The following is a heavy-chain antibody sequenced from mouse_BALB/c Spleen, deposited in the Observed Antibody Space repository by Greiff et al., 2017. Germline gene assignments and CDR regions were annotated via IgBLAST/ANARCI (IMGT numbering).Heavy chain of an antibody. CDR2: IRNKANGYTT. CDR1: GFTFTDYY. Sequence: DVKLVESGGGLVQPGGSLRLSCATSGFTFTDYYMSWVRQPPGKALEWLGFIRNKANGYTTEYSASVKGRFTISRDNSQSILYLQMNTLRAEDSATYYCARDGNLNAMDYWGQGTSVTVSS. V-gene: IGHV7-3*02. D-gene: IGHD2-1*01. J-gene: IGHJ4*01. CDR3: ARDGNLNAMDY.